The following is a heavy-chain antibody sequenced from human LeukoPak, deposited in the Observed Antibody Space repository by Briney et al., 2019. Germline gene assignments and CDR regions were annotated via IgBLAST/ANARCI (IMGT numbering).Heavy chain of an antibody. CDR2: INGDGSWT. CDR3: VSFYETY. J-gene: IGHJ4*02. D-gene: IGHD2-2*01. CDR1: GNYW. V-gene: IGHV3-74*01. Sequence: QPGGSLRLSCTASGNYWMHWVRQAPGKGLVWVSHINGDGSWTTYADSVKGRFTISKDNAKNTMYLQMNNLRAEDTAVYYCVSFYETYWGRGTLVTVSS.